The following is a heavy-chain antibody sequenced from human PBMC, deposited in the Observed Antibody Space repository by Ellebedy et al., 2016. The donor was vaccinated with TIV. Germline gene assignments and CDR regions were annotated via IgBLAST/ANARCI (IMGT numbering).Heavy chain of an antibody. CDR3: AREDRVYASGNHFYYYCAMDV. Sequence: GGSLRLXXAASGFMFSTYNMNWVCQPPGRGLEWIAYIGSSDSTIYYADSVKGRFTISRDNAQNSLYLQMNSLRDEDTALYYCAREDRVYASGNHFYYYCAMDVWGQGTTVTVSS. CDR1: GFMFSTYN. J-gene: IGHJ6*02. V-gene: IGHV3-48*02. CDR2: IGSSDSTI. D-gene: IGHD3-10*01.